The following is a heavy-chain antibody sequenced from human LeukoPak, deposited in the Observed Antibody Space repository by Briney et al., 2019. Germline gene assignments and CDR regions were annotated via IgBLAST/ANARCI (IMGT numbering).Heavy chain of an antibody. J-gene: IGHJ6*02. Sequence: ASVKVSCKASGYTFANYYFNWVRQAPGQGLEWMGIINPSGGSTSYAQKFQGRVTMTRDTSTSTVYMELSSLRSEDTAVYYCAKVDGDYYGMDVWGQGTTVTVSS. CDR3: AKVDGDYYGMDV. CDR1: GYTFANYY. CDR2: INPSGGST. V-gene: IGHV1-46*01.